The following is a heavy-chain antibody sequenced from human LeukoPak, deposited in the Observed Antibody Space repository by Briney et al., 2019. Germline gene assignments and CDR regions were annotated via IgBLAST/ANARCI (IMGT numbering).Heavy chain of an antibody. CDR2: INTNTGNP. CDR3: ARDWGTITMIVVPPAAFDI. D-gene: IGHD3-22*01. Sequence: ASVRVSCKASGYTFTSYAMNWVRQAPGQGLEWMGWINTNTGNPTYAQGFTGRFVFSLDTSVSTAYLQISSLKAEDTAVYYCARDWGTITMIVVPPAAFDIWGQGTMVTVSS. V-gene: IGHV7-4-1*02. CDR1: GYTFTSYA. J-gene: IGHJ3*02.